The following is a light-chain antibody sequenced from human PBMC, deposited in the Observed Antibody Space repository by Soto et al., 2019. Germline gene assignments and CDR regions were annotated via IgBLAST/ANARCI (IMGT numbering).Light chain of an antibody. CDR3: NSYTSKSTGV. V-gene: IGLV2-14*01. CDR2: EVS. J-gene: IGLJ1*01. CDR1: TRAVGGYNY. Sequence: QSALTQPASVSGSPGRSITISSTGTTRAVGGYNYVSWYQQHPGKAPKLIIYEVSNRPSGVSNRFSGSKSGNTASLTISGLQAEDEADYYCNSYTSKSTGVFGTGTKVTVL.